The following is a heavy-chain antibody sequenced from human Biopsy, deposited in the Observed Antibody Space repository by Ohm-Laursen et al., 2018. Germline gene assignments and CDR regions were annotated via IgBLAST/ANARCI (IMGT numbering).Heavy chain of an antibody. Sequence: SRTLSLTCTVSGGSISSGGSYWSWIRQRPGKGLEWIGYTFNSANTYYNPSLKNLITISGDTSKNQFSLKLNSVSAADTAVYYCARGDYFDSNGYFWFDPWGQGTLVTVSS. CDR3: ARGDYFDSNGYFWFDP. V-gene: IGHV4-31*01. D-gene: IGHD3-22*01. J-gene: IGHJ5*02. CDR1: GGSISSGGSY. CDR2: TFNSANT.